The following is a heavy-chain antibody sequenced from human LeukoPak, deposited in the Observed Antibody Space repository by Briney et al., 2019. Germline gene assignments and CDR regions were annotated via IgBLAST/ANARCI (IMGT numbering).Heavy chain of an antibody. CDR1: GFAFSSNW. V-gene: IGHV3-74*01. CDR3: ATSLGPLTEY. Sequence: GGSLRLSCAASGFAFSSNWMHWVRQTPGKGLAWVSRINSDGSGTSYAASVEGRFTISRDNVKNTLYLQMDSLRAEDTAVYYCATSLGPLTEYWGQGTLVTVSS. J-gene: IGHJ4*02. D-gene: IGHD7-27*01. CDR2: INSDGSGT.